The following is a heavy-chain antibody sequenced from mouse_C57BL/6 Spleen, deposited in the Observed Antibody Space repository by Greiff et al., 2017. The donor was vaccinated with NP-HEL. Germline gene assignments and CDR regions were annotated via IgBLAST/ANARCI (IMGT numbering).Heavy chain of an antibody. CDR1: GYTFTDYN. Sequence: EVKLQESGPELVKPGASVKMSCKASGYTFTDYNMHWVKQSHGKSLEWIGYINPNNGGTSYNQKFKGKATLTVNKSSSTAYMELRSLTSEDSAVYYCARDGYSSYAMDYWGQGTSVTVSS. V-gene: IGHV1-22*01. D-gene: IGHD2-3*01. J-gene: IGHJ4*01. CDR3: ARDGYSSYAMDY. CDR2: INPNNGGT.